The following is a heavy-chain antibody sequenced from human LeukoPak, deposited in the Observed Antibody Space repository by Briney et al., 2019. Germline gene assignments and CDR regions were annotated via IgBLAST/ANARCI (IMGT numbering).Heavy chain of an antibody. Sequence: GGSLRPSCAASGFTFSSYGMHWVRQAPGKGLEWVAFIRYDGSNKYYADSVKGRFTISRDNAKNSLYLQMNSLRAEDTAVYYCARDSVNYDILTQPGYYYYYMDVWGKGTTVTVSS. CDR1: GFTFSSYG. D-gene: IGHD3-9*01. CDR3: ARDSVNYDILTQPGYYYYYMDV. V-gene: IGHV3-30*02. J-gene: IGHJ6*03. CDR2: IRYDGSNK.